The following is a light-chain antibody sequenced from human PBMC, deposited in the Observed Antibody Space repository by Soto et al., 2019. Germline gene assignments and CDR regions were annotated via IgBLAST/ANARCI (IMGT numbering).Light chain of an antibody. CDR3: SSFAGSNNLYV. Sequence: QSVLTQPPSASGSPGQSVTISCTGTSSDIGAYNYVSWYHQYPGKAPKLMIYEVSERPSGVPDRFSGSKSGNTASLTVSGLQAEDEADYYCSSFAGSNNLYVFGTGTKVTVL. CDR2: EVS. CDR1: SSDIGAYNY. V-gene: IGLV2-8*01. J-gene: IGLJ1*01.